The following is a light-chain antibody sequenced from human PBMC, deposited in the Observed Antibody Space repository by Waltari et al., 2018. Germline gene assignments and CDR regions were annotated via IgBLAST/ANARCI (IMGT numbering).Light chain of an antibody. CDR3: AAWDDSLNGRV. J-gene: IGLJ3*02. Sequence: QSVLTQPPSVSEAPRQRVTISCSGSISTSGTKGVTWYQQVPGKAPKLVIYYDDLLPSGVSDRFSGSKSGTSASLDISGLQFEDEAEYYCAAWDDSLNGRVFGGGTKLTVL. CDR2: YDD. V-gene: IGLV1-36*01. CDR1: ISTSGTKG.